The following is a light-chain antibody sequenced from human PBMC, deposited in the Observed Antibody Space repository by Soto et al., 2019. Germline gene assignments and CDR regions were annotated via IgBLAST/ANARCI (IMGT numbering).Light chain of an antibody. CDR2: GAS. J-gene: IGKJ1*01. CDR1: QSVSNNY. V-gene: IGKV3-20*01. CDR3: QQYGSSGT. Sequence: EMELPQSACTLSLKPGEHATLSCRARQSVSNNYLACYQQTPGQAPRLLIYGASNRATGIPDRFSGSGSGTDFTRTISRWEPEHLAVYYCQQYGSSGTFGQW.